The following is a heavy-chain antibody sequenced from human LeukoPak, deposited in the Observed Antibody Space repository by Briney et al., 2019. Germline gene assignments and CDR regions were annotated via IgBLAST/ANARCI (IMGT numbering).Heavy chain of an antibody. V-gene: IGHV4-4*07. J-gene: IGHJ6*03. CDR3: ARVSGQLVRNYYYYYYMDV. Sequence: SETLSLTCTVSGGSISSYYWSWIRQPAGKGLEWIGRIYTSGSTNYNPSLKSRVTISVDKSKNQFSLKLSSVTAADTAVYYCARVSGQLVRNYYYYYYMDVWGKGTTVTVSS. D-gene: IGHD6-13*01. CDR1: GGSISSYY. CDR2: IYTSGST.